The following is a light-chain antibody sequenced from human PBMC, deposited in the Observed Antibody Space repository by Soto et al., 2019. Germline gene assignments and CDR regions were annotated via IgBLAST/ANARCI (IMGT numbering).Light chain of an antibody. CDR3: QQYNTYWT. V-gene: IGKV1-5*01. Sequence: DIQMTQSPSTLSASVGDRVTITCRASQSISSRLAWYQQKPGKAPKVLIYAASSLESGVPSRFSGSGSGTEFTLTITSLQPDDFETYYCQQYNTYWTFGQGTKVEIK. CDR1: QSISSR. J-gene: IGKJ1*01. CDR2: AAS.